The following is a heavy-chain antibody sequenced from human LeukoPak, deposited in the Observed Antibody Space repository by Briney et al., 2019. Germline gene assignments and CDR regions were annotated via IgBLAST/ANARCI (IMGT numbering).Heavy chain of an antibody. V-gene: IGHV4-4*07. CDR2: IYSRVT. CDR1: GGSISSYY. J-gene: IGHJ4*02. Sequence: SETLSLTCTVSGGSISSYYLSWIRQPAGKGLEWIGRIYSRVTTYNPSLKSRVTISVDTSKNQFSLKLSSVTAADTAVYYCARSDYRRSFDYWGQGTLVTVSS. D-gene: IGHD3-10*01. CDR3: ARSDYRRSFDY.